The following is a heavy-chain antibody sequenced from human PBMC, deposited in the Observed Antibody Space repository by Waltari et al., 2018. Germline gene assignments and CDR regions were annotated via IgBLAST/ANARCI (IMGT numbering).Heavy chain of an antibody. J-gene: IGHJ4*02. V-gene: IGHV1-2*06. CDR2: INPNSGGT. CDR1: GYTFTGYY. D-gene: IGHD3-10*01. Sequence: VQLVQSGAEVKKPGASVKVSCKASGYTFTGYYMHWVRQAPGQGLEWMGRINPNSGGTNYAQKFQGRVTMTRDTSISTAYMELSRLRSDDTAVYYCARVHYYYGSGSYSDYWGQGTLVTVSS. CDR3: ARVHYYYGSGSYSDY.